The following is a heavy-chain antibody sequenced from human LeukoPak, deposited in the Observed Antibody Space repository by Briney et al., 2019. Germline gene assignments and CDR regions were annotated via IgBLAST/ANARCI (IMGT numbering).Heavy chain of an antibody. V-gene: IGHV3-49*03. CDR2: IRSKAYGGTT. D-gene: IGHD2-15*01. Sequence: GGSLRLSCTASGFTFGDYAMSWFRQAPGKGLEWVGFIRSKAYGGTTEYAASVKGRFTISRDDSKSIAYLQMNSLKTEDTAVYYCTRDLQWDIVVVVAATPGYWGQGTLVTVSS. J-gene: IGHJ4*02. CDR1: GFTFGDYA. CDR3: TRDLQWDIVVVVAATPGY.